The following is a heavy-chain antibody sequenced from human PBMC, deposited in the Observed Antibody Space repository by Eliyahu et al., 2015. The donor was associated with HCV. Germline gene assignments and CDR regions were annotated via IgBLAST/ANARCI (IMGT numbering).Heavy chain of an antibody. CDR2: IAHNESP. J-gene: IGHJ6*02. CDR3: ARNGVYGMDA. CDR1: GGSISSGYW. D-gene: IGHD3-3*01. V-gene: IGHV4-4*02. Sequence: QVHLQESGPGLMKPSGTLSLTCAVSGGSISSGYWWSWVRQPPGKGLEWIGEIAHNESPNYNPSLKSRVTISVDSSGNHFSLNLNSVTAADTAVYYCARNGVYGMDAWGQGTTVTVSS.